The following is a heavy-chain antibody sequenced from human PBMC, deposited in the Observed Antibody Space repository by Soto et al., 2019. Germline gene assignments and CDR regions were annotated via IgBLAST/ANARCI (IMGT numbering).Heavy chain of an antibody. CDR2: INHSGST. J-gene: IGHJ3*02. Sequence: QVQLQQWGAGLLKPSETLSLTCAVYGGSFSGYYWSWIRQPPGKGLEWIGEINHSGSTNYNPSLKSRVTISVYTSKNQFSLKLSSVTAADTAVYYCARVGPYDSSGYYLQDAFDIWGQGTMVTVSS. V-gene: IGHV4-34*01. CDR3: ARVGPYDSSGYYLQDAFDI. CDR1: GGSFSGYY. D-gene: IGHD3-22*01.